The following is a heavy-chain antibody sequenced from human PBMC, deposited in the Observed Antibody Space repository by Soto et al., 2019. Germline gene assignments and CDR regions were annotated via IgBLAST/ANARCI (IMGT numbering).Heavy chain of an antibody. J-gene: IGHJ4*02. V-gene: IGHV1-24*01. Sequence: GASVKVSCKVSGYTLTELSKHWVRQAPGKGLEWMGGFDPEDGETIYAQKFQGRVTMTEDTSTDTAYMELSSLRSEDTAVYYCARDPPGVATISDDYWGQGTLVTVSS. D-gene: IGHD5-12*01. CDR2: FDPEDGET. CDR1: GYTLTELS. CDR3: ARDPPGVATISDDY.